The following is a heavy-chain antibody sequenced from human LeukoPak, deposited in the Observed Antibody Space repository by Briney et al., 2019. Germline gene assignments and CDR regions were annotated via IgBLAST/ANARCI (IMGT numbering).Heavy chain of an antibody. V-gene: IGHV3-23*01. CDR1: GFTFSSYA. Sequence: GGSLRLSCAASGFTFSSYAMSWVRQAPGKGLEWVSAISGSGGSTYYADSVKGLFIISRDNSKNTLYLQMNSLRAEDTAVYYCAKDADYYYGMDVWGQGTTVTVSS. CDR2: ISGSGGST. J-gene: IGHJ6*02. CDR3: AKDADYYYGMDV.